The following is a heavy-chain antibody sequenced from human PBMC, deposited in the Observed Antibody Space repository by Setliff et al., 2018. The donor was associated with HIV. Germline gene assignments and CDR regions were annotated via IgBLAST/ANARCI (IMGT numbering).Heavy chain of an antibody. D-gene: IGHD3-10*01. CDR3: ARDLKREGVQAGDAFDI. CDR2: MHSPGRIT. CDR1: GGTISSSDYY. Sequence: PSETLSLTCTVSGGTISSSDYYWGWIRQPPGKGLEWIGRMHSPGRITNYDPSLDFNPSLKSRLTLSIDTSKNQFSLKLSSVTAADTAVYYCARDLKREGVQAGDAFDIWGQGTMVTVSS. V-gene: IGHV4-39*07. J-gene: IGHJ3*02.